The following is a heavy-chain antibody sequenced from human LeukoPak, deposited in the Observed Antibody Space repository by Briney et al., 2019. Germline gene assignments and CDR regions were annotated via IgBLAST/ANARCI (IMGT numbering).Heavy chain of an antibody. J-gene: IGHJ3*02. D-gene: IGHD5-24*01. CDR2: ISYSGST. CDR1: GVSISTYS. Sequence: PSETLSLTCTVSGVSISTYSWSWIRQPPGKGLEWIGYISYSGSTSYNPSLRSRVTISVDTSKNQFSLKLSSVTAADTAVYYCARGIVEMASRGAFDIWGQGTMVTVSS. V-gene: IGHV4-59*12. CDR3: ARGIVEMASRGAFDI.